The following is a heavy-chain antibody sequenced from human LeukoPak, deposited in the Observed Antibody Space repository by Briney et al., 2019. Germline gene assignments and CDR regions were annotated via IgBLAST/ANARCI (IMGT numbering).Heavy chain of an antibody. Sequence: GSLRLSCAASGFTFRDFAMSWIRQPPGKGLEWIGEINHSGSTNYNPSLKSRVTISVDTSKNQFSLKLSSVTAADTAVYYCARGGVGAAAGTIDWFDPWGQGTLVTVSS. V-gene: IGHV4-34*01. CDR2: INHSGST. D-gene: IGHD6-13*01. J-gene: IGHJ5*02. CDR3: ARGGVGAAAGTIDWFDP. CDR1: GFTFRDFA.